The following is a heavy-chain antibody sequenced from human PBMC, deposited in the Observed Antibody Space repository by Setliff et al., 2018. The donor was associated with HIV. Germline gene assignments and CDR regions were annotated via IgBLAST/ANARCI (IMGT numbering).Heavy chain of an antibody. CDR3: ARDEGRATGSWWDQSASWYLDY. D-gene: IGHD6-13*01. J-gene: IGHJ4*01. V-gene: IGHV4-4*07. Sequence: SETLFLTCTVSGGSISSYYWSWIRQPAGKRLEFIGRISAAGTINYNPSLRSRVTLSVDTSENQFSLTVNSVTAADTAMYFCARDEGRATGSWWDQSASWYLDYWGHGILVTVSS. CDR2: ISAAGTI. CDR1: GGSISSYY.